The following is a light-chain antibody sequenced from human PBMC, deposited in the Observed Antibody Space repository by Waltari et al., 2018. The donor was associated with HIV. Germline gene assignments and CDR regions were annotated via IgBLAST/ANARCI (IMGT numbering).Light chain of an antibody. CDR3: QQASSFPHT. CDR2: SAS. Sequence: IQMTQSPSYVSASSGDTVPMSCRANEGIGDLLTWYQQRPGEAPRLVVYSASRRESGVPSKFFAFGADTEFTLTITGLESEDFATYYCQQASSFPHTFGGGTKV. CDR1: EGIGDL. J-gene: IGKJ4*01. V-gene: IGKV1-12*01.